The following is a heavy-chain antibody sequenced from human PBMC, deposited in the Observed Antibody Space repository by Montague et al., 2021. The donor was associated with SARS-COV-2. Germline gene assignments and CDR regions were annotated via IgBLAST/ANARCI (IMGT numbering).Heavy chain of an antibody. CDR2: IYYSGST. Sequence: SETLSLTCTVSGGSISRYYWSWIRQPPGKGLEWIGYIYYSGSTKYNPFLESRVTVSVDRSKNQVSLKLSSVTAADTAFYYCARVHYYTGYVDSWGQGTLVSVSS. V-gene: IGHV4-59*12. J-gene: IGHJ4*02. D-gene: IGHD3-22*01. CDR3: ARVHYYTGYVDS. CDR1: GGSISRYY.